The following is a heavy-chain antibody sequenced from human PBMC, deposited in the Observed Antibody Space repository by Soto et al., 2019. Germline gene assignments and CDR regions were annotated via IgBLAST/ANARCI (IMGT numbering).Heavy chain of an antibody. CDR3: ARGFDYDSSGYSLDY. CDR2: IYYSGST. V-gene: IGHV4-59*01. J-gene: IGHJ4*02. D-gene: IGHD3-22*01. Sequence: PXETLSLTCTVSGGSISSYYWSWIRQPAGKGLEWIGYIYYSGSTNYNPSLKSRVTISVDTSKNQFSLKLSSVTAADTAVYYCARGFDYDSSGYSLDYWGQGTLVTVSS. CDR1: GGSISSYY.